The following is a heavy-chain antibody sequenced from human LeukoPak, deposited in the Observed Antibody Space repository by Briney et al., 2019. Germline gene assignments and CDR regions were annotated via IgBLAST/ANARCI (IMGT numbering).Heavy chain of an antibody. CDR1: GFSFSSYA. J-gene: IGHJ4*02. V-gene: IGHV3-23*01. CDR2: FSGGGGST. CDR3: AKARALVAAYFDY. Sequence: GGSLRLSCAASGFSFSSYAMGWVRQAPGKGLEWVSAFSGGGGSTYYADSVKGRFTISRDNSKNTLYLQMSSLRDEDTAVYYCAKARALVAAYFDYWGQGTLVTVSS. D-gene: IGHD2-15*01.